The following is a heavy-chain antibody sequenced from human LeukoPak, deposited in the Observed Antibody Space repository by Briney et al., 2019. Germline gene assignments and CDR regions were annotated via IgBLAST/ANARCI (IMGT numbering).Heavy chain of an antibody. Sequence: SETLSLTCAVYGGSFSGCYWSWIRQPPGKGLEWIGEINHSGSTNYNPSLKSRVTISVDTSKNQFSLKLSSVTAADTAVYYCARGGPSITIFGVVDYWGQGTLVTVSS. J-gene: IGHJ4*02. CDR2: INHSGST. CDR1: GGSFSGCY. CDR3: ARGGPSITIFGVVDY. V-gene: IGHV4-34*01. D-gene: IGHD3-3*01.